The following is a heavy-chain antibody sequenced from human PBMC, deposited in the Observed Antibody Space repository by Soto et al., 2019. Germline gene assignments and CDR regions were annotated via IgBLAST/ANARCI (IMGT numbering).Heavy chain of an antibody. CDR3: ARGAGSYYYYYYGMDV. CDR2: IYYSGST. J-gene: IGHJ6*02. CDR1: GGSISSGGYY. D-gene: IGHD3-10*01. Sequence: QVQLQESGPGLVKPSQTLSLTCTVSGGSISSGGYYWSWIRQHPGKGLEWIGYIYYSGSTYYNPSLKSRVTISVDTSKNQFSLKLSSVTAADTAVYYCARGAGSYYYYYYGMDVWGQGTTVTVSS. V-gene: IGHV4-31*03.